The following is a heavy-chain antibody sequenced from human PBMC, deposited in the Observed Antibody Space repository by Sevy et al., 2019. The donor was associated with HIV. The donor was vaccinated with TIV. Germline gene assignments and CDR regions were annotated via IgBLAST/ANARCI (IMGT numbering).Heavy chain of an antibody. J-gene: IGHJ5*02. V-gene: IGHV3-30-3*01. D-gene: IGHD4-17*01. CDR1: HYTFSSYT. CDR2: ISYDGSNK. CDR3: ARDQHDYGGNLRTGWFDP. Sequence: GESLRLSCAASHYTFSSYTMHWVRQAPGKGLEWVALISYDGSNKNYADSVKGRFTISRDNSKNTLYLQMNSLRAEDTAVYYCARDQHDYGGNLRTGWFDPWGQGTLVTVSS.